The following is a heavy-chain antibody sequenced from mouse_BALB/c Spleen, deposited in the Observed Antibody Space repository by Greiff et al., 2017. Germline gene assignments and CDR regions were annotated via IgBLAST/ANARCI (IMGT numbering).Heavy chain of an antibody. V-gene: IGHV3-8*02. CDR1: GDSITSGY. Sequence: EVKLMESGPSLVKPSQTLSLTCSVTGDSITSGYWNWIRKFPGNKLEYMGYISYSGSTYYNPSLKSRISITRDTSKNQYYLQLNSVTTEDTATYYCARGGNYVPYFDYWGQGTTLTVSS. D-gene: IGHD2-1*01. CDR2: ISYSGST. J-gene: IGHJ2*01. CDR3: ARGGNYVPYFDY.